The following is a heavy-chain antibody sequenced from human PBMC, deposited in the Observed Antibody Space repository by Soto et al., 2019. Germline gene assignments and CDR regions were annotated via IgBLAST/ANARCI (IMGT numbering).Heavy chain of an antibody. CDR2: ISAYNGNT. D-gene: IGHD4-17*01. CDR3: ARDYGDYYDYYYGMDV. V-gene: IGHV1-18*01. J-gene: IGHJ6*02. CDR1: GSTFTSYG. Sequence: ASVKVSCKASGSTFTSYGISWVRQAPGQGLEWMGWISAYNGNTNYAQKLQGRVTMTTDTSTSTAYMELRSLRSDDTAVYYCARDYGDYYDYYYGMDVWGQGTTVTVSS.